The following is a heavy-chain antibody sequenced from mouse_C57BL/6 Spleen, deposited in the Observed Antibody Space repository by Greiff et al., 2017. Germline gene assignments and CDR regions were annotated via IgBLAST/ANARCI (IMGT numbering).Heavy chain of an antibody. Sequence: EVMLVESGGGLVKPGGSLKLSCAASGFTFSSYAMSWVRQTPEQRLEWVATISAGGSYTYYPDNLKGRVTISRDNAKNNLYLHMSHLKSEDTAMYYCARVITTVGYALDYWGQGTSVTVSS. J-gene: IGHJ4*01. D-gene: IGHD1-1*01. CDR3: ARVITTVGYALDY. CDR1: GFTFSSYA. V-gene: IGHV5-4*03. CDR2: ISAGGSYT.